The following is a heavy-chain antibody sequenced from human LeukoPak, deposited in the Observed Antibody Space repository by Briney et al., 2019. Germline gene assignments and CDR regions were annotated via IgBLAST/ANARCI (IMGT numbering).Heavy chain of an antibody. CDR2: INAGNGNT. Sequence: ASVKVSCKASGYTFTSYAMHWVRQAPGQRLERMGWINAGNGNTKYSQKFQGRVTITRDTSASTAYMELSSLRSEDTAVYYCAISSTSCYHDYYYYYGMDVWGQGTTVTVSS. CDR1: GYTFTSYA. D-gene: IGHD2-2*01. J-gene: IGHJ6*02. CDR3: AISSTSCYHDYYYYYGMDV. V-gene: IGHV1-3*01.